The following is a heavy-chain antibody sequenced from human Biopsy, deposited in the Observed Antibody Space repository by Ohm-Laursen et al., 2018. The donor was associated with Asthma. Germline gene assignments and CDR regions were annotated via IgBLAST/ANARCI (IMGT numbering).Heavy chain of an antibody. Sequence: TLSLTCTVSGGSVSTGSYYWSWIRQPPGKGLEWLGYVYYTGSDNYNPSLKSRVTISVDTSKNQFSLRLNSVTAADTAVYYCARGPNYHGSGRAPIGMDVWGQGTTVTVSS. V-gene: IGHV4-61*01. J-gene: IGHJ6*02. D-gene: IGHD3-10*01. CDR2: VYYTGSD. CDR3: ARGPNYHGSGRAPIGMDV. CDR1: GGSVSTGSYY.